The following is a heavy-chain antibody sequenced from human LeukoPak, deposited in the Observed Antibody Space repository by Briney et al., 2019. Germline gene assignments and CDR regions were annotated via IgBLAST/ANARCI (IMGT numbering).Heavy chain of an antibody. CDR3: ARDPLQNHFDY. Sequence: GGSLRLSWAASGFTFSSYWMHGFRQAPGKGLVWVSRINSDGSSTNYADSVKGRFTISRDNAKNTLYLQMNSLRAEDTAVYYCARDPLQNHFDYWGQGTLVTVSS. CDR2: INSDGSST. D-gene: IGHD4-11*01. CDR1: GFTFSSYW. J-gene: IGHJ4*02. V-gene: IGHV3-74*01.